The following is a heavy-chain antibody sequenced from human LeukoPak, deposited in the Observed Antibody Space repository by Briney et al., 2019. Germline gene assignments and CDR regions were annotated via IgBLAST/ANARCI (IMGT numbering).Heavy chain of an antibody. D-gene: IGHD3-9*01. J-gene: IGHJ6*03. Sequence: PGGSLRLSCAASGFTFSSYAMSWVRQAPGKGLGWVSSISSSSSYIYYADSVKGRFTISRDNAKNSLYLQMNSLRAEDTAVYYCASEVFDILTGYYMDVWGKGTTVTVSS. CDR2: ISSSSSYI. CDR1: GFTFSSYA. V-gene: IGHV3-21*01. CDR3: ASEVFDILTGYYMDV.